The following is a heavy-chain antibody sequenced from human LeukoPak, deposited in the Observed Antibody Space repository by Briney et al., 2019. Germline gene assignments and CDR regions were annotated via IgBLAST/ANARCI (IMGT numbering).Heavy chain of an antibody. V-gene: IGHV1-46*01. J-gene: IGHJ6*03. CDR2: INPSGGST. CDR1: GYTFTSYY. CDR3: ATRVGTGPSPDYYYMDV. Sequence: ASVKVSCKASGYTFTSYYMHWVRQAPGQGLEWMGIINPSGGSTSYAQKFQGRVTMTEDTSTDTAYMELSSLRSEDTAVYYCATRVGTGPSPDYYYMDVWGKGTTVTVSS. D-gene: IGHD4-23*01.